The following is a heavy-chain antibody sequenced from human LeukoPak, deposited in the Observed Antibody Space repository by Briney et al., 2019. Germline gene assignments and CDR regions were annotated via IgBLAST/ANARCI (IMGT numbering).Heavy chain of an antibody. D-gene: IGHD3-22*01. CDR2: MSGRGDRT. V-gene: IGHV3-23*01. J-gene: IGHJ4*02. CDR1: AFTFSSYA. CDR3: AKGFHSSGYYYSSFDY. Sequence: GGSLRLSCAASAFTFSSYAMSWVRQAPGKGLEWVSAMSGRGDRTYYADSVKGRFTISRDNSKNTPYLQMDSLRAEDTAVYYCAKGFHSSGYYYSSFDYWGQGTLVTVSS.